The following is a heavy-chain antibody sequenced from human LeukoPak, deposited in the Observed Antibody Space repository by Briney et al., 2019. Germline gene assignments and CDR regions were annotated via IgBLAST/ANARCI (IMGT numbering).Heavy chain of an antibody. D-gene: IGHD2-2*01. CDR1: GGSINSGGYS. Sequence: PSQTLSLTCAVSGGSINSGGYSWSWIRQPPGKGLEWIGYIYYSGSTNYNPSLKSRVTISVDTSKNQFSLKLSSVTAADTAVYYCARLTRPPYYYYMDVWGKGTTVTISS. V-gene: IGHV4-61*08. J-gene: IGHJ6*03. CDR3: ARLTRPPYYYYMDV. CDR2: IYYSGST.